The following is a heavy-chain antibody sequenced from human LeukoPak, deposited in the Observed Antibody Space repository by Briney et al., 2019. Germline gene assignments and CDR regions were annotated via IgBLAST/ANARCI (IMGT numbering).Heavy chain of an antibody. J-gene: IGHJ4*02. CDR1: GYTFTSYY. V-gene: IGHV1-46*01. D-gene: IGHD3-22*01. CDR2: INPSGGST. Sequence: ASVKVSCKASGYTFTSYYMHWVRQAPGQGLEWMGIINPSGGSTSYAQKFQGRVTMTRDTSTSTVYMELSSLRSEDTAVYYCARESQFGFRYYYDSSGYSPFDYWGQRTLVTVSS. CDR3: ARESQFGFRYYYDSSGYSPFDY.